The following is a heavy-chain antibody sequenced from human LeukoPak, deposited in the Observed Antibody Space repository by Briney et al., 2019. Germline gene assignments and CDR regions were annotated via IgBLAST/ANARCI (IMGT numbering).Heavy chain of an antibody. CDR3: ARDLRAGGNGY. Sequence: SETLSLTCTVSGYSISSGYYWGWIRQPPGKGLEWIGSIYHSGSTYYNPSLKSRVTISVDTSKNQFSLKLSSVTAADTAVYYCARDLRAGGNGYWGQGTLVTVSS. CDR2: IYHSGST. CDR1: GYSISSGYY. D-gene: IGHD1-26*01. J-gene: IGHJ4*02. V-gene: IGHV4-38-2*02.